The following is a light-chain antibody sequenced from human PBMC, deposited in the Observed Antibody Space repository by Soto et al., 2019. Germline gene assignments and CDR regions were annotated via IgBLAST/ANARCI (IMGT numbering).Light chain of an antibody. J-gene: IGKJ4*01. CDR3: QQSHSAPLT. V-gene: IGKV1-39*01. Sequence: DIQLTQSPSSLSASIGDRVTITCRASQNIATHLNWYRQKPGKSPRLLIHAASTLESEVESRFSGSGSGTDFTLTNASLQTEDFATYYCQQSHSAPLTFGGGTKIEIK. CDR1: QNIATH. CDR2: AAS.